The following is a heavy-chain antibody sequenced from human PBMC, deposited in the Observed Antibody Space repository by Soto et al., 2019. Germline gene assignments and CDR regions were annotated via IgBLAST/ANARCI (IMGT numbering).Heavy chain of an antibody. D-gene: IGHD6-13*01. CDR3: VKGLPYSSSWYERAFDI. V-gene: IGHV3-64D*08. J-gene: IGHJ3*02. Sequence: GSLRLSCSVAGFTFRSSAIRWVRQAPGKGLEYVSSIGADGVRTYYADSVKGRFTISRDNSENTLYLQMSSLRTEDTALYYCVKGLPYSSSWYERAFDIWGQGAMVTVSS. CDR2: IGADGVRT. CDR1: GFTFRSSA.